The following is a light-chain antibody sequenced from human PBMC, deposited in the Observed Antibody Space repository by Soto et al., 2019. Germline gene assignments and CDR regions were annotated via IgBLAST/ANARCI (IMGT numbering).Light chain of an antibody. CDR1: SSNIGGNS. CDR3: GSWDSSLSDYV. Sequence: PPSVSAAPGHKVTISCSGSSSNIGGNSVSWYQQLPGTAPKLLIYDDNKRPSGIPDRFSGSKSGTSATLGITGFQTGDEADYYCGSWDSSLSDYVFGHGQKVTVL. V-gene: IGLV1-51*01. J-gene: IGLJ1*01. CDR2: DDN.